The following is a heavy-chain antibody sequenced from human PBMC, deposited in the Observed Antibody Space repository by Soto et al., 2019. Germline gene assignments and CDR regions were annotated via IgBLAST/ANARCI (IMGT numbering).Heavy chain of an antibody. Sequence: SETLSLTCAITGDSVSSNSAGWSWVRQSPSRGLEWLGRTYYRSKWYYEYAVSVRGRITINPDTSKNQYSLQLNSVTPEDTAVYFCARGEQYSGRIFDYWGQGTLVTVS. J-gene: IGHJ4*01. CDR3: ARGEQYSGRIFDY. V-gene: IGHV6-1*01. CDR2: TYYRSKWYY. D-gene: IGHD1-26*01. CDR1: GDSVSSNSAG.